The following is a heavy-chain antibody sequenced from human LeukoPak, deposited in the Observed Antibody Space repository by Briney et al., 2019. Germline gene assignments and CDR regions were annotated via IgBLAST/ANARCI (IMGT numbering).Heavy chain of an antibody. D-gene: IGHD3-22*01. CDR3: ARYLDSTGSFDF. CDR1: GDSVSRSSYY. Sequence: PSETLSLTCTVSGDSVSRSSYYWTWIRQPPGKGLEWIGYIYYIGSTNYNPSLKSRLTMSVDTSKNQFPLRLSSVIAADTAVYYCARYLDSTGSFDFWGQGTLVTVSS. J-gene: IGHJ4*02. V-gene: IGHV4-61*01. CDR2: IYYIGST.